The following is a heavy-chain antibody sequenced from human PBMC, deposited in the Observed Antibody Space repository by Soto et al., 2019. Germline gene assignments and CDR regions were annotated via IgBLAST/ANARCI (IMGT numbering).Heavy chain of an antibody. Sequence: SDTLSLTXTVSGGSISSGDYYWSWIRQPPGKGLEWIGYIYYSGSTYYNPSLKSRVTISVDTSKNQFSLKLSSVTAADTAVYYCARTRELELRSLNWFDPWGQGTLVTVSS. V-gene: IGHV4-30-4*02. D-gene: IGHD1-7*01. CDR1: GGSISSGDYY. CDR3: ARTRELELRSLNWFDP. J-gene: IGHJ5*02. CDR2: IYYSGST.